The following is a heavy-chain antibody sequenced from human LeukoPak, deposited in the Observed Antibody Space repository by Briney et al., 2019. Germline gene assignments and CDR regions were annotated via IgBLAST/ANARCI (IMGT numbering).Heavy chain of an antibody. V-gene: IGHV3-33*01. CDR1: GFTFSNYG. D-gene: IGHD3-22*01. CDR2: IWFDGIRK. J-gene: IGHJ3*02. CDR3: ARDLEDSSPFGAFDM. Sequence: GGSLRLSCAASGFTFSNYGMHWVRQVPGKGLEWVAAIWFDGIRKYYADSAKGRLTISRDISKNTLYLQMNSLRAEDTAVYYCARDLEDSSPFGAFDMWGQGTMVTVSS.